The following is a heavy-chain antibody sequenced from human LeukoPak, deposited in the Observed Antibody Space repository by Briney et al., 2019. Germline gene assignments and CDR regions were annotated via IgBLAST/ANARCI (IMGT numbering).Heavy chain of an antibody. V-gene: IGHV4-39*07. Sequence: SETLSLTCTVSGGSLSSSSYYWGWIRQPPGTGLEWVGSIYYSGSTYYNPSLKSRVTISVDTSKNQFSLKLSSVTAADTAVYYCARGGCSGGSCYLIHYYYMDVWGKGTTVTVSS. CDR3: ARGGCSGGSCYLIHYYYMDV. J-gene: IGHJ6*03. D-gene: IGHD2-15*01. CDR2: IYYSGST. CDR1: GGSLSSSSYY.